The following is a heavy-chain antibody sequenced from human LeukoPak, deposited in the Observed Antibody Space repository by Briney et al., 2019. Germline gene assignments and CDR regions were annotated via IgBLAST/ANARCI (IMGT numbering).Heavy chain of an antibody. CDR3: AKDPGVVVGYTYY. V-gene: IGHV3-23*01. J-gene: IGHJ4*02. D-gene: IGHD3-22*01. Sequence: GGSLRLSCAASGFTFSSYAMSWVRQAPGKGLEWVSAISGSGGSTYYADSAKGRFTISRDNSKNTLYLQMNGLRAEDTAVYYCAKDPGVVVGYTYYWGQGTLVTVSS. CDR1: GFTFSSYA. CDR2: ISGSGGST.